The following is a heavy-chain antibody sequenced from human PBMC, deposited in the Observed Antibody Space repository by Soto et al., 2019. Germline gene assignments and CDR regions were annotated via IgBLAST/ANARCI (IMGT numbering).Heavy chain of an antibody. J-gene: IGHJ5*02. CDR1: GGTFSSYA. V-gene: IGHV1-69*13. CDR2: IIPIFGTA. Sequence: RASVKVSCKASGGTFSSYAISWVRQAPGQGLEWMGGIIPIFGTANYAQKFQGRVTITADESTSTAYMELSSLRSEDTAVYYCASSYDFWSGYPRENWFDPWGQGTLVTVSS. CDR3: ASSYDFWSGYPRENWFDP. D-gene: IGHD3-3*01.